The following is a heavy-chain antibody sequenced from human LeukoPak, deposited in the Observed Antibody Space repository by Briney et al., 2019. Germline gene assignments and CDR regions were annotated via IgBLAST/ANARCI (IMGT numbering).Heavy chain of an antibody. J-gene: IGHJ6*02. CDR3: ARGKNYYGWKLSYGMDV. D-gene: IGHD3-10*01. Sequence: PSETLPLTCAVYGGSFSGYYWSWIRQPPGKGLEWIGEINHSGSTNYNPSLKSRVTISVDTSKNQFSLKLSSVTAADTAVYYCARGKNYYGWKLSYGMDVWGQGTTVTVSS. CDR2: INHSGST. V-gene: IGHV4-34*01. CDR1: GGSFSGYY.